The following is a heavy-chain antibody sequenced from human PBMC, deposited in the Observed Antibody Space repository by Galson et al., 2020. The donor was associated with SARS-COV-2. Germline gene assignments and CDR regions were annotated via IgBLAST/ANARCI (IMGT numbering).Heavy chain of an antibody. Sequence: GESLKISCKGSGYSFTTSWIGWVRQMPGQGLESMGIIYPGYSDTRYSPSFQGQVPLSADKSINTAYLQWSSLKASDTAIYYCARLAGYSAGWFSDWGQGTLVTVSS. J-gene: IGHJ4*02. CDR3: ARLAGYSAGWFSD. V-gene: IGHV5-51*01. CDR1: GYSFTTSW. CDR2: IYPGYSDT. D-gene: IGHD5-12*01.